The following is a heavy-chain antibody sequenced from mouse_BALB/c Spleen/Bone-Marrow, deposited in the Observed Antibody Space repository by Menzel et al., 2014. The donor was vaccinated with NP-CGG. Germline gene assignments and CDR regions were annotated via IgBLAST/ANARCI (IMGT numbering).Heavy chain of an antibody. CDR3: ARDDGFAY. J-gene: IGHJ3*01. CDR1: GYAFSSYW. Sequence: QVHVKQSGAELVRPGSSVEISCKASGYAFSSYWMNWVKQRPGQGLEWIGQIYPGDGDTNYNGKLKGKATLTADKSSSTAYMQLSSLTSEDSAVYFCARDDGFAYWGQGTLVTVSA. D-gene: IGHD2-12*01. CDR2: IYPGDGDT. V-gene: IGHV1-80*01.